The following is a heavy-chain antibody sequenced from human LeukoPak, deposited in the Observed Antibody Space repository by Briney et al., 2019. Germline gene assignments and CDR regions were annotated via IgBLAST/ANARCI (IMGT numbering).Heavy chain of an antibody. CDR2: ISGSGGST. CDR1: GFTFSTYG. V-gene: IGHV3-23*01. D-gene: IGHD3-10*01. Sequence: GGSLRLSCVASGFTFSTYGMSWVRQAPGKGLEWVSAISGSGGSTYYADSVKGRFTISRDNTKNTVFLQMSSLRAEDTALYYCARKSASGNYPLDYWGQGTLVTVSS. CDR3: ARKSASGNYPLDY. J-gene: IGHJ4*02.